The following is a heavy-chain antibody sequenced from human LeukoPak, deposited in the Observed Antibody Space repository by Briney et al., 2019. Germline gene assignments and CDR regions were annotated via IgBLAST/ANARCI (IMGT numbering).Heavy chain of an antibody. D-gene: IGHD3-3*01. Sequence: PGGSLRLSCAASGFTFSGFGMHWVRQAPGKGLQWVAVIWYDGSNKYYADSVKGRFTIFRDNSKNTLYLQMNSLRAEDTAVYYCARDGTRVRYYDYWSGYYTPYYFDYRGQGTLVTVSS. J-gene: IGHJ4*02. CDR1: GFTFSGFG. V-gene: IGHV3-33*01. CDR3: ARDGTRVRYYDYWSGYYTPYYFDY. CDR2: IWYDGSNK.